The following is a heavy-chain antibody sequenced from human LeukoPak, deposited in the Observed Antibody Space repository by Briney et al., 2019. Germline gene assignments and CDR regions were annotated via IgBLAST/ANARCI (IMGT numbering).Heavy chain of an antibody. D-gene: IGHD3-10*01. V-gene: IGHV3-23*01. CDR3: AKTSLLWFGELFDY. CDR2: ISGNGGST. Sequence: GGSLRLSCAASGFTFSSYAMSWVRQAPGKGLEWVSAISGNGGSTYYADSVKGRFTISRDNSKNTLYLQMNSLRAEDTAVYYCAKTSLLWFGELFDYWGQGTLVTVSS. J-gene: IGHJ4*02. CDR1: GFTFSSYA.